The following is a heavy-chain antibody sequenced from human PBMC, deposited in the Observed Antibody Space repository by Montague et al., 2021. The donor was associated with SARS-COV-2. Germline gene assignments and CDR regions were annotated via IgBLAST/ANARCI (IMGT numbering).Heavy chain of an antibody. D-gene: IGHD3-3*01. CDR3: ARDPWRITIFGVVTRYGMDV. CDR2: IYYSGST. Sequence: SETRSLTCTVSGGSVSSGSYYWSWIRQPPGKGLEWIGYIYYSGSTNYNPSLKSRVTISVGTSKNQFSLKLSSVTAADTAVYYCARDPWRITIFGVVTRYGMDVWGQGTTVTVSS. CDR1: GGSVSSGSYY. J-gene: IGHJ6*02. V-gene: IGHV4-61*01.